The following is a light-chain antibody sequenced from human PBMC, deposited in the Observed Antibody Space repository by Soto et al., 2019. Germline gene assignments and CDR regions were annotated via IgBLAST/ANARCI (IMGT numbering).Light chain of an antibody. J-gene: IGKJ3*01. CDR2: GAS. CDR1: QSVSSSY. Sequence: EIVLTQSPGTLSSSPGERATLSCRASQSVSSSYLAWYQQKPGQAPRLLIYGASSRATGIPDRFSGSGSGTDFTLTIIRLEPDDFAVYYCQQYGSSPLFTFGPGTKVDIK. V-gene: IGKV3-20*01. CDR3: QQYGSSPLFT.